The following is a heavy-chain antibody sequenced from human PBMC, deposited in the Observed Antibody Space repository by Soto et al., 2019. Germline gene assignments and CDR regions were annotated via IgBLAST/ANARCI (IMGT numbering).Heavy chain of an antibody. J-gene: IGHJ5*02. CDR2: IYYTGKT. Sequence: SETLSLTCSVSGDYIHVGGYYWTWIRQRPGKGLEWMGYIYYTGKTYYNPSLESRLTMSVDRSKNQFSLRLTSVTAADTAVYFCGRALPSNANCIAPGGQGTLVTFSS. CDR3: GRALPSNANCIAP. V-gene: IGHV4-30-4*01. D-gene: IGHD2-2*01. CDR1: GDYIHVGGYY.